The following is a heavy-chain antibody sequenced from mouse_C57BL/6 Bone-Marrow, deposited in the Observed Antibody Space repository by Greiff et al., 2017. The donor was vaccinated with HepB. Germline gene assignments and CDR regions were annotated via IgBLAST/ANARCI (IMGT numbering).Heavy chain of an antibody. J-gene: IGHJ4*01. CDR1: GYTFTSYW. V-gene: IGHV1-55*01. CDR3: ASGGYPYYAMDY. D-gene: IGHD1-1*02. CDR2: IYPGSGST. Sequence: QVQLQQSGAELVKPGASVKMSCKASGYTFTSYWITWVKQRPGQGLEWIGDIYPGSGSTNYNEKFKSKATLAVDTSSSTAYMQLSSLTSEDSAVYDCASGGYPYYAMDYWGQGTAVTVSS.